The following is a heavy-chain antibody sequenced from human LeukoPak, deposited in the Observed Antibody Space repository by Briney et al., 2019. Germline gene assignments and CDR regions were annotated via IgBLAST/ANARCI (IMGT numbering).Heavy chain of an antibody. CDR2: IYSGGST. CDR3: ARRMSTAHALDI. CDR1: GFTVSTSY. J-gene: IGHJ3*02. Sequence: GGSLRLSCAASGFTVSTSYMSWVRQAPGKGLEWVSVIYSGGSTYYADSVKGRFTISRDNLKNTLDLQMNSLRAEDTAVYYCARRMSTAHALDIWGQGTMVTVSS. D-gene: IGHD5-18*01. V-gene: IGHV3-53*01.